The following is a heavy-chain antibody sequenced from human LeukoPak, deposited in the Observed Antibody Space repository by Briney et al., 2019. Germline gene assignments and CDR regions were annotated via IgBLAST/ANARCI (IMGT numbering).Heavy chain of an antibody. J-gene: IGHJ5*02. CDR1: GGSFSGYY. Sequence: SETLSLTCAVYGGSFSGYYWSWIRQPPGNGLEWIGEINHSGSTNYNPSLKSRVTISVDTSKNQFSLKLSSVTAADTAVYYCARGRDLSSIAARRFDPWGQGTLVTVSS. CDR3: ARGRDLSSIAARRFDP. D-gene: IGHD6-6*01. V-gene: IGHV4-34*01. CDR2: INHSGST.